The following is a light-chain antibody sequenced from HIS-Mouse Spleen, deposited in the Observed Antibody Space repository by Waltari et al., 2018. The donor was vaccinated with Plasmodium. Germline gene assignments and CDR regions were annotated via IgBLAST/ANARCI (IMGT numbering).Light chain of an antibody. J-gene: IGLJ3*02. V-gene: IGLV3-10*01. CDR1: ALPKKY. CDR2: EDS. CDR3: YSTDSSGNHRV. Sequence: SYELTQPPSVSVSPGQTARITCSGDALPKKYAYWYQQKSGQAPVLVIYEDSKRPSGIPGVFAGSSSGTMATLTISGAQVEDEADDYCYSTDSSGNHRVFGGGTKLTVL.